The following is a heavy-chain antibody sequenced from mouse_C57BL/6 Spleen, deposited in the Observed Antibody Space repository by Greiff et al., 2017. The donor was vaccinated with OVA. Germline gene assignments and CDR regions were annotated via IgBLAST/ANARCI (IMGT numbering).Heavy chain of an antibody. Sequence: QVQLQQPGAELVMPGASVKLSCKASGYTFTSYWMHWVKQRPGQGLEWIGEIDPSDSYTNYNQKFKGKSTLTVDKSYSTAYMQLSSLASEDSAVYYCGLRSYAMDYWGQGTSVTVSS. CDR1: GYTFTSYW. V-gene: IGHV1-69*01. CDR3: GLRSYAMDY. CDR2: IDPSDSYT. J-gene: IGHJ4*01. D-gene: IGHD1-1*01.